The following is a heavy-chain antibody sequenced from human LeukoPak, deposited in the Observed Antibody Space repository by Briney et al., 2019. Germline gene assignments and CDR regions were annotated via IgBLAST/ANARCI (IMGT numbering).Heavy chain of an antibody. V-gene: IGHV1-46*01. Sequence: GASVKVSCKASGYTFTSYYMHWVRQAPGQGLEWMGIINPSGGSTTYGQKLQGRVTMARDTSTSTVYMELSSLRSEDTAVYYCARGRGDYEYYFYGMDVWGQGTTVTVSS. J-gene: IGHJ6*02. CDR2: INPSGGST. CDR3: ARGRGDYEYYFYGMDV. CDR1: GYTFTSYY. D-gene: IGHD4-17*01.